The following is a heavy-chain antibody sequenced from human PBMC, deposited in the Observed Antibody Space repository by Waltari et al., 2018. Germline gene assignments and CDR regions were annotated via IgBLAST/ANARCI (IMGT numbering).Heavy chain of an antibody. CDR3: GRIAFGDDGGYFQY. Sequence: QLQLQESGPGLVRPSATLSLTCTVSGGSLTPNYNWAWIRQPPGKGLEWMGNMQYRGSTFYNPSLMSRVTISLDTSKNQFSLTLTSVDAADTAVYFCGRIAFGDDGGYFQYWGQGTLVTVSS. CDR2: MQYRGST. J-gene: IGHJ1*01. D-gene: IGHD4-17*01. CDR1: GGSLTPNYN. V-gene: IGHV4-39*01.